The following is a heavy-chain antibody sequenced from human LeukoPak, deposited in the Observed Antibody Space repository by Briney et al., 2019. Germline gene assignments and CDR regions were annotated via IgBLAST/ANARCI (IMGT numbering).Heavy chain of an antibody. CDR3: ARVYSNSWYSGYLYMDV. V-gene: IGHV3-48*04. D-gene: IGHD4-11*01. CDR2: MSSSSSTI. Sequence: GGSLRLSCAASGFTFSSYSMNWVRQAPGKGLEWVSYMSSSSSTIYYADSVKGRFTISRDNAKQSLYLQMSSLRAEDTAIYYCARVYSNSWYSGYLYMDVWGKGTTVTISS. J-gene: IGHJ6*03. CDR1: GFTFSSYS.